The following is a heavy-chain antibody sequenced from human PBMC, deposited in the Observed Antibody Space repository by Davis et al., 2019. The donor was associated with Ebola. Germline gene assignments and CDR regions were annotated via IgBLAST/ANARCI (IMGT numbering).Heavy chain of an antibody. Sequence: ASVKVSCKASGYTFTSYGISWVRQAPGQGLEWMGWISAYNGNTNYAQKLQGRVTMTTDTSTSTAYMELRSLRSEDTAVYYCAAVVAAAGTGHDAFDIWGQGTMVTVSS. D-gene: IGHD6-13*01. V-gene: IGHV1-18*01. CDR2: ISAYNGNT. CDR3: AAVVAAAGTGHDAFDI. J-gene: IGHJ3*02. CDR1: GYTFTSYG.